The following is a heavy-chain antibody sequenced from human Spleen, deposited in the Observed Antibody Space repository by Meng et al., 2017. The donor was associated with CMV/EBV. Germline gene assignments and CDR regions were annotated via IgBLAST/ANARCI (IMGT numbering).Heavy chain of an antibody. D-gene: IGHD6-6*01. CDR1: GFTFSSYG. CDR3: AKALIAARLTPFDY. CDR2: IWYDGSNK. V-gene: IGHV3-33*06. Sequence: SGFTFSSYGMHWVRQAPGKGLEWVAVIWYDGSNKYYADSVKGRFTISRDNSKNTLYLQMNSLRAEDTALYYCAKALIAARLTPFDYWGQGTLVTVSS. J-gene: IGHJ4*02.